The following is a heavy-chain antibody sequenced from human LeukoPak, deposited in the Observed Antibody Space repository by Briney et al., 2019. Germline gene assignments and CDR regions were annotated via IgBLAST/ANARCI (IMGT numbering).Heavy chain of an antibody. CDR2: ILRSGGST. CDR1: GFTLSNYA. D-gene: IGHD3-9*01. Sequence: GGSLILSCAASGFTLSNYAMSWVRQAPGKGLEWVSAILRSGGSTYYADSVKRRFTVSRDNSKSTLYLQMNSLRAEDTALYYCAKWGDYDVLTGYYVPDYWGQGTLVTVSS. V-gene: IGHV3-23*01. CDR3: AKWGDYDVLTGYYVPDY. J-gene: IGHJ4*02.